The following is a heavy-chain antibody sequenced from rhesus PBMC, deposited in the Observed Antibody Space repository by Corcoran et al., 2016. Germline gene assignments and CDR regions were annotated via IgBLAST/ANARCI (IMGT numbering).Heavy chain of an antibody. Sequence: EVQLVESGGGLAKHGGSLRLSGEASGYTFRTYWMYWVREAPGQGLEWISAINSAGSSTYYADSVKGRFTISRENAKNTLYLQMDSLRAEDTAVYYCAKGRGGSWNYWYFDIWGPGTPITISS. CDR1: GYTFRTYW. CDR2: INSAGSST. CDR3: AKGRGGSWNYWYFDI. V-gene: IGHV3-14*01. J-gene: IGHJ2*01. D-gene: IGHD6-25*01.